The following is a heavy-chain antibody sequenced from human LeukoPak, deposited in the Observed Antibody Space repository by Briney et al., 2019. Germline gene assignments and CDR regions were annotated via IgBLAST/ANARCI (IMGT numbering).Heavy chain of an antibody. V-gene: IGHV4-31*03. D-gene: IGHD4-17*01. CDR3: ASSYGGNPGDFDY. CDR1: GGAISSGGYY. Sequence: SETLSLTCTVSGGAISSGGYYWSWIRQHPGKGLEWIGYIYYSGSTYYNPSLKSRVTISVDTSKNQFSLKLSSVTAADTAVYYCASSYGGNPGDFDYWGQGTLVTVSS. J-gene: IGHJ4*02. CDR2: IYYSGST.